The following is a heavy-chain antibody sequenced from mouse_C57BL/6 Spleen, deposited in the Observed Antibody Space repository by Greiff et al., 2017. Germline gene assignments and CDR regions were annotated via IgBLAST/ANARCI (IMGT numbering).Heavy chain of an antibody. V-gene: IGHV5-2*01. J-gene: IGHJ1*03. CDR3: ARRGITSSYWYFDV. CDR2: INSDGGST. CDR1: EYEFPSHD. Sequence: EVKLMESGGGLVQPGESLKLSCESNEYEFPSHDMSWVRKTPEKRLELVAAINSDGGSTYYPATMERRFIISRDNTKKTLYLQMSSLRSEDTALYYCARRGITSSYWYFDVWGTGTTVTVSS. D-gene: IGHD2-4*01.